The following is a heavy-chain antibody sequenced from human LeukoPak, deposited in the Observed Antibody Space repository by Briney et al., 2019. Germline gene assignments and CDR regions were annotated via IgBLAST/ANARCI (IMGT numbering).Heavy chain of an antibody. J-gene: IGHJ3*02. Sequence: GGSLRLSCAGFGFTFSSYWMSWLRKAPGKGLQSAANIKHDGSEKYYVDPVKGRFTISRDNAQNSRYLQMNTVRAEDTSVYYCARDWFFDIWGRGTMVTVCS. CDR3: ARDWFFDI. CDR2: IKHDGSEK. D-gene: IGHD3-10*01. CDR1: GFTFSSYW. V-gene: IGHV3-7*01.